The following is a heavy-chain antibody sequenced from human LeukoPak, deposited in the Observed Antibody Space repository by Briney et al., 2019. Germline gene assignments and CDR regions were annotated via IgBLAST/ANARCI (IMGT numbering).Heavy chain of an antibody. Sequence: GGSLRLSCAASGFTFSDYYMTWIRQAPGKGLEWVSYISSSGSTIYYADSVKGRFAISRDNAKNSLYLQMNSLRAEDTAVYYCAREGVTNDYYYYMDVWGKGTTVTVSS. V-gene: IGHV3-11*04. CDR2: ISSSGSTI. CDR3: AREGVTNDYYYYMDV. CDR1: GFTFSDYY. D-gene: IGHD4-17*01. J-gene: IGHJ6*03.